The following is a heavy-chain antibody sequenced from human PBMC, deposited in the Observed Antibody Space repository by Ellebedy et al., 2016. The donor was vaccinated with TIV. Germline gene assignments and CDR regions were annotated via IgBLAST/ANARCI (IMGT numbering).Heavy chain of an antibody. V-gene: IGHV3-23*01. CDR1: RITFRNYA. CDR3: ARGLLLYYFDY. J-gene: IGHJ4*02. CDR2: IGVSGDT. D-gene: IGHD3-22*01. Sequence: GGSLRLSCAASRITFRNYAMSWVRQAPGKGLGWVSVIGVSGDTYYADSVKGRFTISRDNSKNTLYLQMSSLRAEDTAVYYCARGLLLYYFDYWGQGTLVTVSS.